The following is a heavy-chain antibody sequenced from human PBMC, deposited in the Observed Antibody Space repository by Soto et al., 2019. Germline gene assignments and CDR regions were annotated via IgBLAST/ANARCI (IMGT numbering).Heavy chain of an antibody. Sequence: PSETLSLTCTVSGASVSSYYWHWIRQPPGKGLEWIASTHNSGSTHYNPSLMSRVTISIDTSKNQFSLKLSSVTAADTAVYYCASIAPDYGDYELDYWGQGTLVTVSS. CDR3: ASIAPDYGDYELDY. D-gene: IGHD4-17*01. V-gene: IGHV4-59*02. CDR1: GASVSSYY. J-gene: IGHJ4*02. CDR2: THNSGST.